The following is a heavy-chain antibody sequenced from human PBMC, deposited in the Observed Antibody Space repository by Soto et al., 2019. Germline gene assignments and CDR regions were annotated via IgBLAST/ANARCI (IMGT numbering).Heavy chain of an antibody. CDR3: AKAALQLWFFDY. V-gene: IGHV3-30*18. CDR1: GFTFSSYG. Sequence: LRLSCAASGFTFSSYGMHWVRQAPGKGLEWVAVISYDGSNKYYADSVKGRFTISRDNSKNTLYLQMNSLRAEDTAVYYRAKAALQLWFFDYWGQGTLVTVSS. CDR2: ISYDGSNK. J-gene: IGHJ4*02. D-gene: IGHD5-18*01.